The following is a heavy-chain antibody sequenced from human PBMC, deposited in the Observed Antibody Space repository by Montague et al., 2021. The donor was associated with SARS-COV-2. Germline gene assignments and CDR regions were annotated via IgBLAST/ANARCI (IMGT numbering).Heavy chain of an antibody. J-gene: IGHJ4*02. CDR1: GGSTSNYY. CDR3: ARAQNICFIANCVNYFDL. Sequence: SETLSLTCSVSGGSTSNYYWTRIRQSPGKGLQWIGYIFYTGSTKFNPSLKSRVSMSLDTSKNHFSLRLSAVTAADTARYYCARAQNICFIANCVNYFDLRGQGALVTVSS. CDR2: IFYTGST. D-gene: IGHD2-15*01. V-gene: IGHV4-59*01.